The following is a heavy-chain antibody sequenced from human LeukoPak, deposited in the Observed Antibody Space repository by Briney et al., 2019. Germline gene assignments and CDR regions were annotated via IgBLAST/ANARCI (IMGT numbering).Heavy chain of an antibody. V-gene: IGHV1-69*13. J-gene: IGHJ4*02. D-gene: IGHD2-15*01. CDR3: ARDGGYYFDY. Sequence: ASVKVSCKASGYTFTSYYMHWVRQAPGQGLEWMGGIIPIFGTANYAQKFQGRVTITADESTSTAYMELSSLRSEDTAVYYCARDGGYYFDYWGQGTLVTVSS. CDR1: GYTFTSYY. CDR2: IIPIFGTA.